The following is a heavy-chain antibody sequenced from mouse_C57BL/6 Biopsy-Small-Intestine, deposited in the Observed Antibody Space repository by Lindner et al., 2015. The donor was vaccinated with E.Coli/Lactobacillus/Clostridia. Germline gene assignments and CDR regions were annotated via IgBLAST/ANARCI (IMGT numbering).Heavy chain of an antibody. J-gene: IGHJ1*03. D-gene: IGHD1-1*01. V-gene: IGHV1-84*02. CDR3: ATGYWLQYQHSYMDV. Sequence: SVKVSCKASGYSFTPYVTQWVRLAPGQGLEWMGWLNGANGNRKYSKKFQGRVIITRDTSASTDYMELSSLRSEDTAVYYCATGYWLQYQHSYMDVWGSGTTVTVAS. CDR2: LNGANGNR. CDR1: GYSFTPYV.